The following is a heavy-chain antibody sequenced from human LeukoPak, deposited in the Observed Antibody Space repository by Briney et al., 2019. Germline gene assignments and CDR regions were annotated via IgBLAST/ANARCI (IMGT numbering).Heavy chain of an antibody. V-gene: IGHV1-2*07. CDR1: GYTFTGNY. CDR3: ARDRSFPNCFDP. J-gene: IGHJ5*02. CDR2: INPNRGAT. D-gene: IGHD2-21*01. Sequence: ASVKVSCKTSGYTFTGNYIHWARQAPGQGLEWMGWINPNRGATNYAHKFHGRVTMTRDTSLSTAYMELNRLTSDDTAVYFCARDRSFPNCFDPWGQGTQVTVSS.